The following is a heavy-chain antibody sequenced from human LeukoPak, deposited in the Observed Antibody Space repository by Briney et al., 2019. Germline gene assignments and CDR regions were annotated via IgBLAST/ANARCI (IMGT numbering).Heavy chain of an antibody. V-gene: IGHV1-2*02. CDR1: GYTFTGYY. J-gene: IGHJ4*02. CDR3: ARDLSSNWGFDY. D-gene: IGHD7-27*01. CDR2: INPNSGGT. Sequence: ASVKVSCKASGYTFTGYYMHWVRQAPGQGLEWMGWINPNSGGTNYAQKFQGRVTMTRDTSISTAYMELSRLRSDDTAVYYCARDLSSNWGFDYWGQGTLVTVSS.